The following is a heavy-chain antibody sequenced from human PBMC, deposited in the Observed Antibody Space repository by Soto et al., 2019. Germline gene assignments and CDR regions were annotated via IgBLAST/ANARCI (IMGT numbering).Heavy chain of an antibody. D-gene: IGHD6-6*01. CDR2: IIPIFGTA. Sequence: SVKVSCKASGGTFSSYAISWVRQAPGQGLEWMGGIIPIFGTANYAQKFQGRVTITADESTSTAYMELSSLRSGDTAVYYCARRPSSSSGNNRFAPCAQRTLVPVSA. V-gene: IGHV1-69*13. J-gene: IGHJ5*02. CDR1: GGTFSSYA. CDR3: ARRPSSSSGNNRFAP.